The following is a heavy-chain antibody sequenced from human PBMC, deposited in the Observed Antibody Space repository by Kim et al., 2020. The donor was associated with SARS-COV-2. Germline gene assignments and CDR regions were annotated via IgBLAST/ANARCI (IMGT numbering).Heavy chain of an antibody. V-gene: IGHV3-30-3*01. Sequence: GGSLRLSCAAAGLNFDNSAMNWVRQTPGKGLERVAVISYDGRNTYYADSVKGRFTISRDNAKSTLYLEIKSLRVEDTALYYCARGNYYESMSLSDYYNGMDVCGQGTTVTGSS. CDR2: ISYDGRNT. J-gene: IGHJ6*02. CDR3: ARGNYYESMSLSDYYNGMDV. CDR1: GLNFDNSA. D-gene: IGHD3-22*01.